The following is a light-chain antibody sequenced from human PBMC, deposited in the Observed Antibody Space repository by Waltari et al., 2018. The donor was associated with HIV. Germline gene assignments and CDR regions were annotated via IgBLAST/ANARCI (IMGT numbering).Light chain of an antibody. Sequence: DIQLTQSTSSLSASVGDRVTITCQANQDISKCLTWYQQKPGKAPKLLIYDASNLETGVQSRFSGSGSGTDFTFTISSLQPEDIATYYCQQYESLPITFGQGTRLEIK. CDR2: DAS. CDR3: QQYESLPIT. J-gene: IGKJ5*01. CDR1: QDISKC. V-gene: IGKV1-33*01.